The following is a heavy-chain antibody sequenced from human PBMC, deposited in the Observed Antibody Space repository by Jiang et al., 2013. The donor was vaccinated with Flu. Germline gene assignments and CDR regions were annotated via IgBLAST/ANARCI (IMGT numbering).Heavy chain of an antibody. CDR2: IYDGGST. CDR1: GDSIATDY. D-gene: IGHD6-19*01. J-gene: IGHJ4*02. CDR3: AKGWVGL. V-gene: IGHV4-59*08. Sequence: PGLVKPSETLSLTCSVSGDSIATDYWSWLRQPPGKGLEWIGYIYDGGSTKYNPSLKSRIIISLDTSKNQFSLRLSSVTAADTAVYYCAKGWVGLWGQGTLVTVSS.